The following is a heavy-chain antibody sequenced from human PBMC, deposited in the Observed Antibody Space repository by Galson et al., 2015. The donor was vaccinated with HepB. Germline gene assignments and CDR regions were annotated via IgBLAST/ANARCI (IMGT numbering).Heavy chain of an antibody. CDR1: GGSISSYY. Sequence: ETLSLTCTVSGGSISSYYWSWIRQPAGKGLEWIGRIYTSGSTNYNPSLKSRVTMSVDTSKNQFSLKLSSVTAADTAVYYCARESLYNWNYPYHGAFDIWGQGTMVTVSS. V-gene: IGHV4-4*07. J-gene: IGHJ3*02. D-gene: IGHD1-7*01. CDR2: IYTSGST. CDR3: ARESLYNWNYPYHGAFDI.